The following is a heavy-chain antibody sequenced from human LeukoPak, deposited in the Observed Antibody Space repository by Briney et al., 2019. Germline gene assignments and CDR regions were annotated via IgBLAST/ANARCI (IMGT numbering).Heavy chain of an antibody. V-gene: IGHV4-61*02. CDR3: AKEVVGATGDY. CDR2: IYTSGST. CDR1: GGSISSGSYY. D-gene: IGHD1-26*01. Sequence: PSQTLSLTCTVSGGSISSGSYYWSWIRQPAGKGLEWIGRIYTSGSTNYNPSLKSRVTISVDTSKNQFSLKLSSVTAADTAVYYCAKEVVGATGDYWGQGTLVTVSS. J-gene: IGHJ4*02.